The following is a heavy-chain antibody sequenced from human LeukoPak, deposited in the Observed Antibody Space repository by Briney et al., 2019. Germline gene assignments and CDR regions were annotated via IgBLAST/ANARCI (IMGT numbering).Heavy chain of an antibody. D-gene: IGHD3-22*01. CDR3: AKGLYYYDDGGFLAEYFQH. Sequence: GGSLRLSCAASGFTFRSYALSWVRQAPGKGLEWVAAISDSGTSTYYAPSVQGRFAISKDFSTSTLSLQMDSLRAEDTAVYYCAKGLYYYDDGGFLAEYFQHWGQGTLVTVSS. CDR1: GFTFRSYA. V-gene: IGHV3-23*01. J-gene: IGHJ1*01. CDR2: ISDSGTST.